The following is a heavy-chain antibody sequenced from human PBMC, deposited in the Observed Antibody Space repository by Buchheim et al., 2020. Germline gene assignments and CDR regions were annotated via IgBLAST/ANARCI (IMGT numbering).Heavy chain of an antibody. D-gene: IGHD1-1*01. CDR1: GVSISSSNW. J-gene: IGHJ4*02. CDR3: VRYPYGIIPPGIDY. V-gene: IGHV4-4*02. Sequence: QVQLQESGPGLVEPSGTLSLTCAVSGVSISSSNWWSWVRQPPGEGLEWIGEMHHGGTTNYNPSLESRVTISVDKSKNHFSLKLTSMTAADTAVYYCVRYPYGIIPPGIDYWGQGTL. CDR2: MHHGGTT.